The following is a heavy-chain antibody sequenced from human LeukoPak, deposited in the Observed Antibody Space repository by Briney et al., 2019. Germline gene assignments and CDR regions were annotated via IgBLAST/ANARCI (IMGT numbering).Heavy chain of an antibody. J-gene: IGHJ2*01. Sequence: PGGSLRLSCAASGFTFSSYGMHWVRQAPGKGLEWVAVIWYDGSNKYYADSVKGRFTISRDNSKNTLYLQMNSLRAEDTAVYYCANVEASWYSSCWYISWYFDLWGRGTLVTVSS. CDR2: IWYDGSNK. CDR3: ANVEASWYSSCWYISWYFDL. CDR1: GFTFSSYG. V-gene: IGHV3-33*06. D-gene: IGHD6-19*01.